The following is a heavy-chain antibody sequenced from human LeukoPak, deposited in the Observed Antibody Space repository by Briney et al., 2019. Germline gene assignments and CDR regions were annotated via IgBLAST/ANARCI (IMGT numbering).Heavy chain of an antibody. V-gene: IGHV3-23*01. Sequence: PGGSLRLSCAASGFTFSSYAMSWVRQAPGKGLEWVTAISGSGGSTYYADPVKGRFTISRDNSKNTLYLQINSLRAEDTAVYYCAKRVYGSGSYLSDYWGQGTLVTVSS. J-gene: IGHJ4*02. CDR1: GFTFSSYA. CDR3: AKRVYGSGSYLSDY. CDR2: ISGSGGST. D-gene: IGHD3-10*01.